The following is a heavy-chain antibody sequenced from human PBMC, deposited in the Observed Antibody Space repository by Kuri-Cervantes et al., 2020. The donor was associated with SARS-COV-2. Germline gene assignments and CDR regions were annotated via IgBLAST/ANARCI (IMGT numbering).Heavy chain of an antibody. CDR1: GFIFSNAW. J-gene: IGHJ2*01. CDR2: ISSGSSTI. D-gene: IGHD3-10*01. V-gene: IGHV3-48*01. CDR3: ARDPHITLIRGAYFDL. Sequence: GGSLRLSCAASGFIFSNAWMSWVRQAPGKGLEWVSYISSGSSTIYYADSVKGRFTISRDNARNSLYLQMNSLRAEDTAVYYCARDPHITLIRGAYFDLWGRGTLVTVSS.